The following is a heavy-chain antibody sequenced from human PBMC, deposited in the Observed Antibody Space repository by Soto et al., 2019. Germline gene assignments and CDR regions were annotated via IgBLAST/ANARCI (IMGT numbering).Heavy chain of an antibody. CDR1: GYFIGAGGYY. D-gene: IGHD6-19*01. V-gene: IGHV4-31*02. CDR2: FYSSGSI. J-gene: IGHJ5*02. CDR3: ARMYSSGSGWFHP. Sequence: PSETLSLTCFVSGYFIGAGGYYWSWIRHHPGKGLEWIGSFYSSGSIIYNPSLRSRVSISGDMSTNHFSMSLTSVTAADTARYYCARMYSSGSGWFHPX.